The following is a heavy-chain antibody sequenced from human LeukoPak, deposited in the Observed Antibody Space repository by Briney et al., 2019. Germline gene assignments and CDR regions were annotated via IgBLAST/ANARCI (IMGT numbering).Heavy chain of an antibody. CDR2: IHYSVTT. CDR1: GGSVSSGTYF. D-gene: IGHD3-10*01. J-gene: IGHJ4*02. CDR3: ARSPPMVRGVTTIDY. Sequence: SETLSLTCTVSGGSVSSGTYFWTWVRQPPGKGLEWIGHIHYSVTTNYNPSLKSRVTISVDTSKNQFSLKLSSVTAADTAVYYCARSPPMVRGVTTIDYWGQGTLVTVSS. V-gene: IGHV4-61*01.